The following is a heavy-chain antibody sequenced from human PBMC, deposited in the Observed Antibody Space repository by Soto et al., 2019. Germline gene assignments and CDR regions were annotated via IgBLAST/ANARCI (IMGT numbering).Heavy chain of an antibody. CDR2: LYYSGNT. Sequence: QMQLQESGPGVVKPSETLSLTCTVSGASISTYYWTWIRQAPGKGLEWIGYLYYSGNTNYNPSLKSRVTMSVDTSKNHFYLTLTSATAADTAVYFCARGGSEGGLDDWGQGTTVAVSS. CDR1: GASISTYY. CDR3: ARGGSEGGLDD. V-gene: IGHV4-59*01. D-gene: IGHD3-10*01. J-gene: IGHJ6*02.